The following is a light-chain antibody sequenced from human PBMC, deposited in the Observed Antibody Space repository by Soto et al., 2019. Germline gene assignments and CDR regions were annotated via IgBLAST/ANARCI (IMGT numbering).Light chain of an antibody. J-gene: IGKJ1*01. Sequence: EIVLTQSPATLSLSPGERATLSCRASQSVSSYLAWYQQKPGQAPRLLIYDASNRATGIPARFSGSGSGTDFTLTISSLEPEDFAVYYCQQRSNWPRTCGQGNKVDIK. CDR3: QQRSNWPRT. V-gene: IGKV3-11*01. CDR2: DAS. CDR1: QSVSSY.